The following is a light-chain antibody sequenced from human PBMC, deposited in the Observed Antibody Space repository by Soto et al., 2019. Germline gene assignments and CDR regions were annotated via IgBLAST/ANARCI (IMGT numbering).Light chain of an antibody. Sequence: EIVLTQSPATLSLSPGERATLSCRASQSVSSYLAWYQQKPGQAPRLLIYDASNRATGIPARFSGSGSGTDFTLTISSLEPEDFAVYYCQQRSNWLELTFGGGTKVDI. J-gene: IGKJ4*01. CDR3: QQRSNWLELT. CDR1: QSVSSY. CDR2: DAS. V-gene: IGKV3-11*01.